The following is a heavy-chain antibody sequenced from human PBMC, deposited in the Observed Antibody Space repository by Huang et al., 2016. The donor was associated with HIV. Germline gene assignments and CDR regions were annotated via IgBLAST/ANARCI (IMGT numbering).Heavy chain of an antibody. J-gene: IGHJ6*03. D-gene: IGHD5-18*01. CDR3: ARDLWLRDLYYYYYMDV. V-gene: IGHV3-30-3*01. Sequence: QVQLVESGGGVVQPGRSLRLSCAASRFTFSNYAMHWVRQAPGRGVEWVAVISYDGSNKYYADSVKGRFTISRDKSKNTLYLQMNSLRAEDTAVYYCARDLWLRDLYYYYYMDVWGKGTTVTVSS. CDR1: RFTFSNYA. CDR2: ISYDGSNK.